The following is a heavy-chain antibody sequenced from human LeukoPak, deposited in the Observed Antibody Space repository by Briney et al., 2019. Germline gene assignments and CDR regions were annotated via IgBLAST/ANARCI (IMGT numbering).Heavy chain of an antibody. V-gene: IGHV4-39*07. CDR1: GGSISSSSYY. CDR2: IYYSGST. CDR3: ARGPSDYYDSSGYSGYFDY. J-gene: IGHJ4*02. Sequence: PSETLSLTCTVSGGSISSSSYYWGWIRQPPGKGLEWIGSIYYSGSTYYNPSLKSRVTISVDTSKNQFSLKLSSVTAADTAVYYCARGPSDYYDSSGYSGYFDYWGQGTLVTVSS. D-gene: IGHD3-22*01.